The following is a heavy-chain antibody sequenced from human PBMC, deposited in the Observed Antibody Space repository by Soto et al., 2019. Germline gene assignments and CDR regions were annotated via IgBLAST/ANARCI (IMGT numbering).Heavy chain of an antibody. CDR3: ARGRNIVATHDALDI. CDR1: GFTFSDYY. CDR2: ISSSGSTI. V-gene: IGHV3-11*01. D-gene: IGHD5-12*01. J-gene: IGHJ3*02. Sequence: GGSLRLSCAASGFTFSDYYMSCISQAPGKGLEWVSYISSSGSTIYYADSMKGRCTISRDNSKNSLYLQMNSLRAEDPAVYYCARGRNIVATHDALDIWGQGTMVTVSS.